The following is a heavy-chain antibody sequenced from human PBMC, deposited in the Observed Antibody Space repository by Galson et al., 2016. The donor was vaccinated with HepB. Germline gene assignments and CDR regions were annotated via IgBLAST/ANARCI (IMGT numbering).Heavy chain of an antibody. CDR1: GFTFSSYG. CDR3: VKSNLAAPGGFYGMDV. CDR2: ITTNGDDT. V-gene: IGHV3-64D*06. J-gene: IGHJ6*02. D-gene: IGHD3-16*01. Sequence: SLRLSCAASGFTFSSYGMHWVRQAPGKGLEYVSGITTNGDDTKYADSVKGRFTIFRDNSKNTLYLQMRSLRAEDTAVYYCVKSNLAAPGGFYGMDVWGQGTTVTVSS.